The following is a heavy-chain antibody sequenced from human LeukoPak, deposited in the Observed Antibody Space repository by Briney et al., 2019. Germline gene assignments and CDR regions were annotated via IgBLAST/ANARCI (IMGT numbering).Heavy chain of an antibody. J-gene: IGHJ4*02. CDR1: GFIFSSYT. CDR3: AKDSPSAPVTSV. CDR2: ISGSGDNS. Sequence: GSLRLSCTASGFIFSSYTMSWVRQAPGRGLEWVSTISGSGDNSYYADSVKGRFTISRDNSKNTLYLQMNSLRVEDTAVFYCAKDSPSAPVTSVWGQGTLVTVSS. V-gene: IGHV3-23*01. D-gene: IGHD4-17*01.